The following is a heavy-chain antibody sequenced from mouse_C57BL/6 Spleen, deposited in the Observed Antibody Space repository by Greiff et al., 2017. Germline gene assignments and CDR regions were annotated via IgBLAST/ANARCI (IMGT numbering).Heavy chain of an antibody. V-gene: IGHV5-17*01. CDR1: GFTFSAYG. J-gene: IGHJ2*01. D-gene: IGHD1-1*01. CDR2: ISSGSSTI. Sequence: EVNVVESGGGLVKPGGSLKLSCAASGFTFSAYGMHWVRQAPEKGLEWVAYISSGSSTIYYADTVKGRFTISRDNATNTLFLQMISLRSEDTSMYYGATRWYYGPLDYWGQGTTLTVSS. CDR3: ATRWYYGPLDY.